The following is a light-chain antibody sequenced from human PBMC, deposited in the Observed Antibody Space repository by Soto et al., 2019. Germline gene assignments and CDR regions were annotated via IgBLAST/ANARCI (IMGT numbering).Light chain of an antibody. J-gene: IGKJ3*01. CDR2: YAS. V-gene: IGKV3-15*01. CDR1: LTVNTN. CDR3: QQYNNWPPGAT. Sequence: DIVMTQSPATISVSPGERATLSCRASLTVNTNLAWYQQKPGQAPRLLIYYASTRATGIPARFSGSGSVKEFTLTISSVQSEDSAVYYCQQYNNWPPGATFGPGTKVEIK.